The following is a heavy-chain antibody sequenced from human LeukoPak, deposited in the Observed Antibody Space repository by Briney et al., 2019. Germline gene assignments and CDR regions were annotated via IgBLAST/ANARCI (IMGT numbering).Heavy chain of an antibody. J-gene: IGHJ4*02. Sequence: ASVKVSCKASGGTFSSYAISWVRQAPGQRLEWMGWINAGNGNTKYSQKFQGRVTITRDTSASTAYMELSSLRSEDTAVYYCARDISEQQLVRWYYFDYWGQGTLVTVSS. CDR3: ARDISEQQLVRWYYFDY. D-gene: IGHD6-13*01. CDR1: GGTFSSYA. CDR2: INAGNGNT. V-gene: IGHV1-3*01.